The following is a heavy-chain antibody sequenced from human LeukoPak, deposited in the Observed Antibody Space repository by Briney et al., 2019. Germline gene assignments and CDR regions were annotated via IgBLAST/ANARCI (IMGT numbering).Heavy chain of an antibody. Sequence: GGSLRLSCVTSGFKFSSYGMHWVRQAPGKGLEWVAFTQSDGYGKDYRDSVKGRFTISRDNSKNTLYLQMNFLRAEDTALYYCGKHDSASDYWGQGTLVTVSS. CDR1: GFKFSSYG. D-gene: IGHD1-26*01. CDR2: TQSDGYGK. V-gene: IGHV3-30*02. J-gene: IGHJ4*02. CDR3: GKHDSASDY.